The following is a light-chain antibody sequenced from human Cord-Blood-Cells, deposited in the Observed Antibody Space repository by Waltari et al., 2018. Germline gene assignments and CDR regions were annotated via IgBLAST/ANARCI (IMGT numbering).Light chain of an antibody. J-gene: IGKJ3*01. CDR3: QQYNSYPFT. CDR1: QGISNY. V-gene: IGKV1-16*02. Sequence: DIQMTQSPSSLSASVGDRVTITCRASQGISNYLAWFQQKPGKAPKSLIYAASSLKSGVPSKFSRSGSETDFTLTISSLQPEAFATYVCQQYNSYPFTFGAGTKVDIK. CDR2: AAS.